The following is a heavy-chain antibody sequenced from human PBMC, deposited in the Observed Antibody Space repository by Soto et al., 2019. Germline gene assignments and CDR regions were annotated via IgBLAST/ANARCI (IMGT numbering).Heavy chain of an antibody. CDR3: ATGSPYYYGSGGMWDS. D-gene: IGHD3-10*01. J-gene: IGHJ4*02. CDR1: GGSMSSPNW. Sequence: QVRLQESGPGLVKPSGPLSLTCLVSGGSMSSPNWWTWVRQAPVKGLEWIAEIHHSGATNYSPSLKSRAVSSIDKSNNQFSLQLTSVTAADTAVYYCATGSPYYYGSGGMWDSWGRGALVTVSS. V-gene: IGHV4-4*02. CDR2: IHHSGAT.